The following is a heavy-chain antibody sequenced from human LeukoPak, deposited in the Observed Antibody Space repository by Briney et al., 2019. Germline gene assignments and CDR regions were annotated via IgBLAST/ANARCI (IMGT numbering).Heavy chain of an antibody. CDR3: ARVGCSSTSCFTYYFDY. D-gene: IGHD2-2*01. CDR1: GGTFSSYA. CDR2: IIPILGIA. J-gene: IGHJ4*02. Sequence: SVKVSCKASGGTFSSYAISWVRQAPGQGLEWMGKIIPILGIANYAQKFQGRVTITADKSTSTAYMELSSLRSEDTAVYYCARVGCSSTSCFTYYFDYWGQGTLVTVSS. V-gene: IGHV1-69*04.